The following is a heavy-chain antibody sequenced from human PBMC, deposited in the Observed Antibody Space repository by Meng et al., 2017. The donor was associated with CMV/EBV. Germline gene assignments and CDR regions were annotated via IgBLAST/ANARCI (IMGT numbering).Heavy chain of an antibody. J-gene: IGHJ4*02. CDR2: IKSKTDGGTT. CDR3: HMMIVQDY. V-gene: IGHV3-15*01. D-gene: IGHD3-22*01. CDR1: GFTFGDYA. Sequence: GESLKISCTASGFTFGDYAMSWVRQAPGKGLEWVGRIKSKTDGGTTDYAAPVKGRFTISRDDSKNTLYLQMNSLKTEDTAVYYCHMMIVQDYWGQGTLVTVSS.